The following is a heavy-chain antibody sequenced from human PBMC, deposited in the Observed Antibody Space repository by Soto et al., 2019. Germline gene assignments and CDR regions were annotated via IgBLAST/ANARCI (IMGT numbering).Heavy chain of an antibody. D-gene: IGHD2-21*01. CDR1: GYTFTSFP. V-gene: IGHV1-3*01. J-gene: IGHJ1*01. Sequence: QVQLVQSGVEVKKPGASVTVSCKASGYTFTSFPIHWVRQAPGQRLEWMGWINAGNGDTKYSQKFQGRVTVTRDTSASTVYMELISLRSEDTAVYYCTRAPRGEHWGQGTLVTVSS. CDR3: TRAPRGEH. CDR2: INAGNGDT.